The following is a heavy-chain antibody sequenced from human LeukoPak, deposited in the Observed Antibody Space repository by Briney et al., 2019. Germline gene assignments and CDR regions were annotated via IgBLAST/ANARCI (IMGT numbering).Heavy chain of an antibody. V-gene: IGHV1-18*01. J-gene: IGHJ5*02. CDR2: ISAYNGNT. CDR3: ARSKSNGSGLQGGDP. D-gene: IGHD3-10*01. Sequence: GASVKVSCKASGYTFTSYGISWVRQAPGQGLEWMGWISAYNGNTNYAQKLQGRVTMTTDTSTSTAYMELRSLRSDDTAVYYCARSKSNGSGLQGGDPWGQGTLVTVSS. CDR1: GYTFTSYG.